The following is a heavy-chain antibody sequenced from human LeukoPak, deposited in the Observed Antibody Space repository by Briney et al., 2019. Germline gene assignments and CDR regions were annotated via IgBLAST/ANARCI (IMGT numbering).Heavy chain of an antibody. Sequence: GGSLRLSCAASGFTFTSYWMHWVRQAPGKGLVWVSRVNSDGSSATYADSVKGRFTISRDNAKNTLYLQMNSLRAEDTAVYYCARGRYYGMDVWGQGTTVTVSS. V-gene: IGHV3-74*01. CDR3: ARGRYYGMDV. CDR1: GFTFTSYW. CDR2: VNSDGSSA. J-gene: IGHJ6*02.